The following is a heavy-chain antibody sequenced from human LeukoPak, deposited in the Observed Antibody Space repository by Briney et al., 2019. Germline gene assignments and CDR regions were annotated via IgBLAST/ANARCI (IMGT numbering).Heavy chain of an antibody. V-gene: IGHV1-24*01. J-gene: IGHJ4*02. D-gene: IGHD5-24*01. CDR2: FDPEDGET. CDR1: GYTLTELS. Sequence: ASVKVSCKVSGYTLTELSMHWVRQAPGKGLEWTGGFDPEDGETIYAQKFQGRVTMTEDTSTDTAYMELSSLRSEDTAAYYCATERRDGYNLRGFAYWGQGTLVTVSS. CDR3: ATERRDGYNLRGFAY.